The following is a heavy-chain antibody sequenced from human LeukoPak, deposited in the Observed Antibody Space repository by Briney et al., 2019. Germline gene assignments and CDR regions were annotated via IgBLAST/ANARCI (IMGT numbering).Heavy chain of an antibody. Sequence: ASVKVSCKASGSTFPSYYMHWVRQAPGQGLEWMGIINPSGGSTSYAQKFQGRVTMTRDTSTSTVYMELSSLRSEDTAVYYCAGPRYCSSTSCYTRDYYYGMDVWGQGTTVTVSS. D-gene: IGHD2-2*02. CDR1: GSTFPSYY. V-gene: IGHV1-46*01. J-gene: IGHJ6*02. CDR2: INPSGGST. CDR3: AGPRYCSSTSCYTRDYYYGMDV.